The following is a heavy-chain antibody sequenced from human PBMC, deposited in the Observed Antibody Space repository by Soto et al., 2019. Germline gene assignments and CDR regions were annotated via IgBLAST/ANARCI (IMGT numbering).Heavy chain of an antibody. CDR2: IYWNDDK. D-gene: IGHD3-22*01. V-gene: IGHV2-5*01. CDR1: GFSLSTSGVG. CDR3: AHDYDDGSVYYPHDALDI. Sequence: QITLKESGPTLRQPTQTLTLTCTFSGFSLSTSGVGVGWIRQPPGKALEWLALIYWNDDKRYSPSLKSRLTLTKDTSKHQLVLTMTNMDPIDTGTYYCAHDYDDGSVYYPHDALDIWGQGTMVTVSS. J-gene: IGHJ3*02.